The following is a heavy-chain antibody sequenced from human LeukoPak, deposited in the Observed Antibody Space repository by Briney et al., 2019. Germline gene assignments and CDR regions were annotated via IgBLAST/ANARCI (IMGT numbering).Heavy chain of an antibody. CDR3: ARGGITIFGVVIAPYYYYGMDV. CDR1: GGTFSSYA. V-gene: IGHV1-69*13. Sequence: GASVKVSCKASGGTFSSYAISWVRQAPGQGLEWMGGIIPIFGTANYAQKFQGRVTITADESTSTAYMELSSLRSEDTAVYYCARGGITIFGVVIAPYYYYGMDVWGQGTTVTVSS. CDR2: IIPIFGTA. D-gene: IGHD3-3*01. J-gene: IGHJ6*02.